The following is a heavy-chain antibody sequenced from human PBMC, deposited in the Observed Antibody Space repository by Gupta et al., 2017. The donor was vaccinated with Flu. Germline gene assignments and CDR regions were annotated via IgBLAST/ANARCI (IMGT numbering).Heavy chain of an antibody. J-gene: IGHJ6*02. Sequence: QVQLQESCPGVVKPSQTLSITCSVPGDSITSGSYYWTWMRQPAGEGLEWIGHIYTNGETNYSPSFRSRVTISVDAAKNQFSLKMTSVTAADTAVYFCARGALDMDVWGRGTTVIVS. V-gene: IGHV4-61*09. CDR2: IYTNGET. CDR3: ARGALDMDV. CDR1: GDSITSGSYY. D-gene: IGHD1-1*01.